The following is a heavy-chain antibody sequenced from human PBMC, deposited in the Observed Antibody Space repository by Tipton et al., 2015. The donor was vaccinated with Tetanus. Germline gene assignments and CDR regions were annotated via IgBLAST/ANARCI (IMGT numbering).Heavy chain of an antibody. CDR1: GFTFSTYS. D-gene: IGHD2-2*01. CDR2: IGVSSSPI. J-gene: IGHJ4*02. Sequence: SLRLSCAASGFTFSTYSMNWVRQAPGKGLEWVSSIGVSSSPIYYADSVKGRFTISRDNAKNSLLLQMNSLRDEDTAVYYCARDSPDILLVPAVWGQGTLVTVSS. CDR3: ARDSPDILLVPAV. V-gene: IGHV3-48*02.